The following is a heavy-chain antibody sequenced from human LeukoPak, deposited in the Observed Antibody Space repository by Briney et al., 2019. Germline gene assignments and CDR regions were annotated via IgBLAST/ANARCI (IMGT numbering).Heavy chain of an antibody. D-gene: IGHD3-10*01. V-gene: IGHV1-2*02. J-gene: IGHJ4*02. CDR2: INPNSGGT. Sequence: GASVKVSCKASGYTFSDYYIHWVRQAPGQGLEWMGWINPNSGGTNYAQKFQGRVTMTRDTSISTAYMELSRLRSDDTAVYYCARDQLGELDYWGQGTLVTVSS. CDR1: GYTFSDYY. CDR3: ARDQLGELDY.